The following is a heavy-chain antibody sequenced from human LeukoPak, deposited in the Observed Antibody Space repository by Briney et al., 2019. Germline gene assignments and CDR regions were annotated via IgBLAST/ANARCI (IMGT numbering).Heavy chain of an antibody. Sequence: GASVRVSCKASGGTFSIYAISWVRQAPGQGGEWMGGIIPIFGTANYAQKFQGRVTITAEKTTSTAYMELSSLRSEDTAVYYCAGATGYSYGLVYWGQGTLVTVSS. CDR2: IIPIFGTA. J-gene: IGHJ4*02. CDR3: AGATGYSYGLVY. V-gene: IGHV1-69*06. D-gene: IGHD5-18*01. CDR1: GGTFSIYA.